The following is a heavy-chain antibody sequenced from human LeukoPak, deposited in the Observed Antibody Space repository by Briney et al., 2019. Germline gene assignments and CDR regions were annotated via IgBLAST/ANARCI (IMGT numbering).Heavy chain of an antibody. CDR2: ISSSSSYI. Sequence: GGSLRLSCAASGFTFSSYSMNWVRQAPGKGLEWVSSISSSSSYIYYADSVKGRFTISRDNAKNSLYLQMNSLRVEDTAVYYCAREYSSSWLPDYWGQGTLVTVSS. J-gene: IGHJ4*02. V-gene: IGHV3-21*01. CDR3: AREYSSSWLPDY. D-gene: IGHD6-13*01. CDR1: GFTFSSYS.